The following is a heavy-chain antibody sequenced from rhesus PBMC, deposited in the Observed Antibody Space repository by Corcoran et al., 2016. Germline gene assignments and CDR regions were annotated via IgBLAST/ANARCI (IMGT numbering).Heavy chain of an antibody. CDR2: ISYSGSS. Sequence: QVQLQESGPGLVTPSETLSLTCAVSGYSISSGYGWSWIRQPPGKGMEWFGYISYSGSSDSPPSLKSRVPISIDTYKNQFSLKLSAVTAADTAVYYCARGGYSGSWHFDYWGQGVLVTVSS. CDR3: ARGGYSGSWHFDY. D-gene: IGHD6-25*01. CDR1: GYSISSGYG. V-gene: IGHV4-127*01. J-gene: IGHJ4*01.